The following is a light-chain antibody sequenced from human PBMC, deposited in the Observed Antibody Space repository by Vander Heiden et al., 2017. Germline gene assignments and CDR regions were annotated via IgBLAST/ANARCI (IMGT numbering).Light chain of an antibody. V-gene: IGLV2-11*01. Sequence: HSVTISCTGTSSDVGGYNYVSWYQQHPGKAPKLMIYDVGKRPSGVPDRFSGSKSGNTASLTISGLQAEDEADYYCCSYAGSYTWVFGGGTKLTVL. J-gene: IGLJ3*02. CDR1: SSDVGGYNY. CDR3: CSYAGSYTWV. CDR2: DVG.